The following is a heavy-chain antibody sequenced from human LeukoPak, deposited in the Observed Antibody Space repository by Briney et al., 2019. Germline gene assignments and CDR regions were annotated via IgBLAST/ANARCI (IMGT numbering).Heavy chain of an antibody. CDR2: TDAGGSST. D-gene: IGHD2-8*02. Sequence: PGGSLRLSCAASELNFENHWMHWVRQVPGKGLEWVSRTDAGGSSTSYADSVRGRFSISRDNGKSTLYLQMNSLRVDDTAVYYCARGPSTGGGAYVGDYWGHGTLVTVSS. CDR3: ARGPSTGGGAYVGDY. J-gene: IGHJ4*01. CDR1: ELNFENHW. V-gene: IGHV3-74*01.